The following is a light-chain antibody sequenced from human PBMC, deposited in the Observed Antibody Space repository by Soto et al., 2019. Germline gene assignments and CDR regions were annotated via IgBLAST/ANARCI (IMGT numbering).Light chain of an antibody. V-gene: IGKV3-20*01. CDR2: GAS. CDR3: QQYGSSPWT. J-gene: IGKJ1*01. Sequence: ERVLTQSPGTLSLSPGGRATLSCRASQSVSSSYLAWYQQKPGQAPRLLIYGASSRATGIPDRFSGSGSGTDFPLTISRLEPEDFAVYYCQQYGSSPWTFGQGTKVDIK. CDR1: QSVSSSY.